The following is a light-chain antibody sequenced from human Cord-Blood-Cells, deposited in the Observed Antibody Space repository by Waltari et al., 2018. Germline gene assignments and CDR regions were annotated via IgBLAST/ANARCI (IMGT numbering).Light chain of an antibody. J-gene: IGLJ2*01. V-gene: IGLV3-21*03. Sequence: SYVLTQPPSVSVAPGKTARITRGGNNIGSKRVHWYQQKPGQAPVLVVYDASDRPSGIPERFSGSNSGNTATLTISRVEAGDEADYYCQVWDSSSDHPVVFGGGTKLTVL. CDR1: NIGSKR. CDR3: QVWDSSSDHPVV. CDR2: DAS.